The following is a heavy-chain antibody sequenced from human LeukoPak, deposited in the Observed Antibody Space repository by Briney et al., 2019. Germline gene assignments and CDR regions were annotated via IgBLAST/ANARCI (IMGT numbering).Heavy chain of an antibody. Sequence: SDTLSLTCTVSGGNISSSSEYSSGIRQPLSTALASIGIILYNGRTYCNPSLKSRVTMSVDTSKKQFSPKLSSVTAADTAVYYCARHDSWSRKSLWTDYWGQGTLVSVSS. D-gene: IGHD6-13*01. J-gene: IGHJ4*02. CDR1: GGNISSSSEY. CDR2: ILYNGRT. CDR3: ARHDSWSRKSLWTDY. V-gene: IGHV4-39*01.